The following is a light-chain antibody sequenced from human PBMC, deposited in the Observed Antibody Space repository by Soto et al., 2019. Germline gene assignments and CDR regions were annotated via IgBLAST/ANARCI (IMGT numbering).Light chain of an antibody. CDR2: EVT. CDR1: SSDVGTYNL. Sequence: QSALTQPASVSGSPGQSITISCTGTSSDVGTYNLVSWYQQHPGKAPKLMIYEVTKRPSGVSNRFSASTSGNTASLTISGLQAEYEADYYCCSHASGYTLIFGVGTQLTVL. J-gene: IGLJ2*01. CDR3: CSHASGYTLI. V-gene: IGLV2-23*02.